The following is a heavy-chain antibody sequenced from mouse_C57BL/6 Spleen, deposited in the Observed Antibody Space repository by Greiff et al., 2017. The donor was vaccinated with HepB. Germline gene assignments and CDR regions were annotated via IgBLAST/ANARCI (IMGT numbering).Heavy chain of an antibody. D-gene: IGHD1-1*01. CDR2: FYPGSGSI. CDR1: GYTFTEYT. Sequence: QVQLQQSGAELVKPGASVKLSCKASGYTFTEYTIHWVKQRSGQGLEWIGWFYPGSGSIKYNEKFKDKATLTADKSSSTVYMELSRLTSEDSAVYFCARHEAPHYYGSSHYAMDYWGQGTSVTVSS. J-gene: IGHJ4*01. V-gene: IGHV1-62-2*01. CDR3: ARHEAPHYYGSSHYAMDY.